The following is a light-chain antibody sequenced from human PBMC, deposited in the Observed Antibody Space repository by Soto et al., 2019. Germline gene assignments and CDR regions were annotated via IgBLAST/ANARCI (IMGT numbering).Light chain of an antibody. CDR1: SSNIGSNY. V-gene: IGLV1-47*02. CDR3: AAWDDSLSGYV. CDR2: SNN. J-gene: IGLJ1*01. Sequence: QSVLTQPPSASGTPGQRVTISCSGSSSNIGSNYVYWYQQLPGTAPKLLIYSNNQRPSGVPDXXXXXXXXXSASLAISGLRSEDEADYYCAAWDDSLSGYVFGTGTKVTVL.